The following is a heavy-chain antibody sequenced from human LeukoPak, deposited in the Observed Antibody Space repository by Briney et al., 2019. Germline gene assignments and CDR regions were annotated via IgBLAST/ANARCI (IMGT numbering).Heavy chain of an antibody. CDR3: AKAARLLWFGEFTSPY. CDR1: GFTFSSYA. Sequence: PGGSLRLSCAASGFTFSSYAMSWVRQAPGKGLEWVSAISGSGGSTYYADSVKGRFTISRDNPKNTLYLQMNSLRAEDTAVYYCAKAARLLWFGEFTSPYWGQGTLVTVSS. V-gene: IGHV3-23*01. J-gene: IGHJ4*02. CDR2: ISGSGGST. D-gene: IGHD3-10*01.